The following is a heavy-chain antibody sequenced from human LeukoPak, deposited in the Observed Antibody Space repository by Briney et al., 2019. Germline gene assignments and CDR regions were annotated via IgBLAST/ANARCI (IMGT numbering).Heavy chain of an antibody. CDR3: ARYDVWGTYRAFDY. CDR2: IYHSGST. CDR1: GGSFSGYY. D-gene: IGHD3-16*02. V-gene: IGHV4-34*01. Sequence: SETLSLTCAVYGGSFSGYYWSWIRQPPGKGLEWIGFIYHSGSTYYNPSLKSRVTISVDTSKNQFSLKLSSVTAADTAVYYCARYDVWGTYRAFDYWGQGTLVTVSS. J-gene: IGHJ4*02.